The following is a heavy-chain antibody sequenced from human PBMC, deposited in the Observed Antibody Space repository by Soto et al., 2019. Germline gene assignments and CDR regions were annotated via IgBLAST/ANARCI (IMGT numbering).Heavy chain of an antibody. Sequence: XGALQVSCAASGLTCGTTDMSWVRQAPGEGLEWVSTIDGSGGITYYADSVKGRFTISRDNSRNTVYLQMNSLRGDDTALYYCVKNSGWFNTWGQGALVTVYS. D-gene: IGHD3-10*01. CDR2: IDGSGGIT. V-gene: IGHV3-23*01. CDR1: GLTCGTTD. CDR3: VKNSGWFNT. J-gene: IGHJ5*02.